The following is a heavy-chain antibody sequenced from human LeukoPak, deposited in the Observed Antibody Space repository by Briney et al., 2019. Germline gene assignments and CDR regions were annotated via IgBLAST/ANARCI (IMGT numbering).Heavy chain of an antibody. CDR3: ARGPHTGVNYYDSSGYYY. D-gene: IGHD3-22*01. CDR2: INHSGST. CDR1: GGSFSGYY. V-gene: IGHV4-34*01. J-gene: IGHJ4*02. Sequence: SETLSLTCAVYGGSFSGYYWSWIRQPPGKGREGIGEINHSGSTNYNPSLKSRVTISVDTSKNQFSPKLSSVTAADTAVYYCARGPHTGVNYYDSSGYYYWGQGTLVTVSS.